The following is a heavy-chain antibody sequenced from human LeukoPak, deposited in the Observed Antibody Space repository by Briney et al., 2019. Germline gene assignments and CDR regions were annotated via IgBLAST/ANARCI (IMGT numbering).Heavy chain of an antibody. J-gene: IGHJ5*02. V-gene: IGHV3-30*18. D-gene: IGHD2-2*01. Sequence: GGSLRLSCAASGSTFSSYGMHWVRQAPGKGLEWVAVISYDGSNKYYADSVKGRFTISRDNSKNTLYLQMNSLRAEDTAVYYCAKGGWSTSCNWFDPWGQGTLVTVSS. CDR2: ISYDGSNK. CDR3: AKGGWSTSCNWFDP. CDR1: GSTFSSYG.